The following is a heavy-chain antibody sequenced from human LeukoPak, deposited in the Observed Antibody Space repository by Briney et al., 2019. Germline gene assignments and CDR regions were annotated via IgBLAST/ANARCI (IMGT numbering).Heavy chain of an antibody. CDR1: GFTFSSYG. D-gene: IGHD6-19*01. Sequence: GGSLRLSCAASGFTFSSYGMHWVRQAPGKGLEWVAVISYDGSNKYYADSVKGRFTISRDNSKNTLYLQMNSLRAEDTAVYYCAKGSSRYGIAVAGLDYWGQGTLVTVSS. CDR2: ISYDGSNK. V-gene: IGHV3-30*18. J-gene: IGHJ4*02. CDR3: AKGSSRYGIAVAGLDY.